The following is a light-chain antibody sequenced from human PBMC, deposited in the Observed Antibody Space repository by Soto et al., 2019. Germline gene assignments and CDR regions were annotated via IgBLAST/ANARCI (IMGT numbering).Light chain of an antibody. CDR3: CSYAGSSTSQGV. V-gene: IGLV2-23*01. CDR2: EGS. Sequence: QSALTQPASVSGSPGQSITISCTGTSSDVGSYNLVSWYQQHPGKAPKLMIYEGSKRPSGVSNRFSGSKSGNTASLTISGLQAEDEADYYCCSYAGSSTSQGVFGGGTQLTVL. J-gene: IGLJ2*01. CDR1: SSDVGSYNL.